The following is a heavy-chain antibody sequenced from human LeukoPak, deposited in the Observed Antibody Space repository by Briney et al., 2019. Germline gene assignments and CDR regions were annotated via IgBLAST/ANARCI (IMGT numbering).Heavy chain of an antibody. V-gene: IGHV3-23*01. CDR1: GFTFSNYA. CDR3: TTWVGAHFDF. J-gene: IGHJ4*02. Sequence: QPGGSLRLSSAASGFTFSNYAMHWVRQAPGKGLEWVSTIDGPTFRTHYADSVMGRFTISRDNSKNTLYLQMNSLRAEDAAVYFCTTWVGAHFDFWGQGTLVTVSS. D-gene: IGHD1-26*01. CDR2: IDGPTFRT.